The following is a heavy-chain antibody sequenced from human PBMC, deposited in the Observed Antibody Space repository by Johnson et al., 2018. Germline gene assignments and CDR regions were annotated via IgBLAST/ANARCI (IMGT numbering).Heavy chain of an antibody. D-gene: IGHD4-11*01. CDR1: GVTLSNSI. V-gene: IGHV3-30*03. CDR2: ISQDEMNK. CDR3: VRDDPRVDSDSEDFDF. J-gene: IGHJ4*02. Sequence: QVQLVQSGGGVVQPGTSLRLSCGVSGVTLSNSIMHWVRQAPGKGLEWVALISQDEMNKQYGDSARDRFTISRDIARNTVDLQMKSLKSEDTGVYYCVRDDPRVDSDSEDFDFWGQGTLVTVSS.